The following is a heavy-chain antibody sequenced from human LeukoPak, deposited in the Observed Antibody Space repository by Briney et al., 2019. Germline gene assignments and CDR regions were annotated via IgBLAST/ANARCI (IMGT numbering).Heavy chain of an antibody. Sequence: SVKVSCKASGYTFTDYYMHWARQAPGQGLEWMGRNNPNTGGTIYTQKFQGRVTMTRDTSISTAYMELNRLTSDDTAVYYCVREYCSSTSCHYYFDYWGQGALVTVSS. J-gene: IGHJ4*02. CDR2: NNPNTGGT. D-gene: IGHD2-2*01. V-gene: IGHV1-2*06. CDR3: VREYCSSTSCHYYFDY. CDR1: GYTFTDYY.